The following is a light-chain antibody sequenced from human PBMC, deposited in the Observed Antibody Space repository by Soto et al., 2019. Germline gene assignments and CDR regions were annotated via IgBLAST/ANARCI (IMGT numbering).Light chain of an antibody. Sequence: DIQMTQSPSSLSASVGDAVTITCRASQTINSYLNWYQQRPGKAPKLLICVASTLQSGVPLRFSGSGFGTDFTLTITSVQPEDVATYYCKQSYGSPYTFGQGTKLEIK. V-gene: IGKV1-39*01. CDR1: QTINSY. J-gene: IGKJ2*01. CDR3: KQSYGSPYT. CDR2: VAS.